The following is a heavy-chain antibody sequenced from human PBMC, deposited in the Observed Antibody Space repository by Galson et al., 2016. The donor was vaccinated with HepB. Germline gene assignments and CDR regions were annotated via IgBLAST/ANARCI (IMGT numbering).Heavy chain of an antibody. V-gene: IGHV4-39*01. CDR2: IYYSGNT. Sequence: SETLSLTCSVSGGSISRKTYYWGWVRQAPGSGLEWIGTIYYSGNTYYNPSLRSRVTISVDGSRNQFSLSLTSVTAADTAVYYCLRGSRDYSGVLARHYYYYGMDVWGQGTTVTISS. CDR3: LRGSRDYSGVLARHYYYYGMDV. CDR1: GGSISRKTYY. D-gene: IGHD4-11*01. J-gene: IGHJ6*02.